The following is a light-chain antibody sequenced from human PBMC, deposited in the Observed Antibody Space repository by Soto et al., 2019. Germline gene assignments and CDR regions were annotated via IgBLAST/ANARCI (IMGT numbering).Light chain of an antibody. J-gene: IGKJ4*01. CDR1: QSFSIN. CDR3: QQYNDWPLT. V-gene: IGKV3D-15*01. Sequence: EIVVTQSPATLSVSPGERVTLSCRASQSFSINLAWYQQKPGQAPRLLIYGVSTRATGIPARFSGSGSGTEFTLTISSLQSEDFAVYYCQQYNDWPLTFGGGTKVETK. CDR2: GVS.